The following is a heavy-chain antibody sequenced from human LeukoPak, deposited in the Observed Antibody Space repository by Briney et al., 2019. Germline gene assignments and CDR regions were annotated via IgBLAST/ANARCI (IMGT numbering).Heavy chain of an antibody. CDR1: GGSFGGYY. D-gene: IGHD6-19*01. J-gene: IGHJ6*02. CDR3: ARESGWHTGRRNYYYYYGMDV. Sequence: PSETLSLTCAVYGGSFGGYYWSWIRQPPGKGLEWIGEINHSGSTNYNPSLKSRVTISVDTSKNQFSLKLSSVTAADTAVYYCARESGWHTGRRNYYYYYGMDVWGQGTTVTVSS. CDR2: INHSGST. V-gene: IGHV4-34*01.